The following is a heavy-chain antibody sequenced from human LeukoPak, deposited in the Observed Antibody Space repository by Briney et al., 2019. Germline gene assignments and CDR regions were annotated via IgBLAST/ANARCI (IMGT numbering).Heavy chain of an antibody. J-gene: IGHJ4*02. CDR3: ARTCSSSSCYMVH. D-gene: IGHD2-2*02. CDR2: IIPIFGTA. Sequence: ASVKVSCKASGGTFSSYAISWVRQAPGQGLEWMGGIIPIFGTANYAQKFQGRVTITTDESTSTAYMELRSLRSDDTALYYCARTCSSSSCYMVHWGQGTLVTVSS. V-gene: IGHV1-69*05. CDR1: GGTFSSYA.